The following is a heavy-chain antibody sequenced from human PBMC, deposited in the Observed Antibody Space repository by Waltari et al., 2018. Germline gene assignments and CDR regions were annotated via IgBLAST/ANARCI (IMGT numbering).Heavy chain of an antibody. CDR2: INSDGSST. D-gene: IGHD1-26*01. Sequence: EVQLVESGGGLVQPGGSLRLSCAASGFTFSSYWMHWVRQAPGKGLVWGSRINSDGSSTSYADSVKGRFTISRDNAKNTLYLQMNSLRAEDTAVYYCARAGRSLYYYYYYMDVWGKGTTVTVSS. CDR1: GFTFSSYW. V-gene: IGHV3-74*01. J-gene: IGHJ6*03. CDR3: ARAGRSLYYYYYYMDV.